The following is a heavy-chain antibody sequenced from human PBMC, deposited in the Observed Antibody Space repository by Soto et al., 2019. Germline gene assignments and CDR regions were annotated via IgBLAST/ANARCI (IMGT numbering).Heavy chain of an antibody. J-gene: IGHJ4*02. V-gene: IGHV1-69*06. CDR1: GGTFSSYA. Sequence: QVQLVQSGAEVKKPGSSVKVSCKASGGTFSSYAISWVRQAPGQGLEWMGGIIPIFGTAKYAQKFPGRVTITADKSTSTAYMELSSLRSEDTSVYYCARDREYGDYVGYWGQGTLVTVSS. CDR3: ARDREYGDYVGY. CDR2: IIPIFGTA. D-gene: IGHD4-17*01.